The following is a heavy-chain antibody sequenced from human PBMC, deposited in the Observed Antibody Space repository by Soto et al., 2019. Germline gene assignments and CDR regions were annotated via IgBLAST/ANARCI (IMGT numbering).Heavy chain of an antibody. D-gene: IGHD3-16*01. CDR1: GYSFTDYF. J-gene: IGHJ6*02. CDR2: INPNSGDT. Sequence: WASVKVSCKASGYSFTDYFMHCVRQAPGQGPEWMGWINPNSGDTLYAQKFQGRVTMTRDTSISTAYVELSSLRSDDTAMYFCATLGGGPHYGMDVWGQGTTVTVSS. V-gene: IGHV1-2*02. CDR3: ATLGGGPHYGMDV.